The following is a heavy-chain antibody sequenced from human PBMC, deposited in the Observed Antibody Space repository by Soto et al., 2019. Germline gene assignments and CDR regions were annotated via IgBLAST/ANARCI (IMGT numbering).Heavy chain of an antibody. Sequence: GGSLRLSCAASGFTFSSYSMNWVRQAPGKGLEWVSYISSSSSTIYYADSVKGRFTISRDNAKNSLYLQMNSLRDEDTAVYYCANIAVASYYYYGMDVWGQGTTVTVSS. D-gene: IGHD6-19*01. V-gene: IGHV3-48*02. CDR2: ISSSSSTI. CDR3: ANIAVASYYYYGMDV. J-gene: IGHJ6*02. CDR1: GFTFSSYS.